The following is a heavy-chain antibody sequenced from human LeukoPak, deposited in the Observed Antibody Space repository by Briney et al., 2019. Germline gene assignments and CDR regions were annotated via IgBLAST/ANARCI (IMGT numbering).Heavy chain of an antibody. Sequence: PSETLSLTCAVYGGSFSGYYWSWIRQPPGKGLEWIGEINHSGSTNYNPSLTSRVTISVDTSKNQFSLKLSSVTASDTAVYYCARTTYYFDYWGQGTLVTISS. J-gene: IGHJ4*02. CDR3: ARTTYYFDY. D-gene: IGHD1-14*01. CDR2: INHSGST. V-gene: IGHV4-34*01. CDR1: GGSFSGYY.